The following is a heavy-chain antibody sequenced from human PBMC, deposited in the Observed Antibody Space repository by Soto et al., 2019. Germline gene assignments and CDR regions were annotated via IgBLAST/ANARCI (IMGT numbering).Heavy chain of an antibody. V-gene: IGHV3-48*02. J-gene: IGHJ5*02. CDR2: ISSSSSTI. CDR3: ARESRFLEWLSRNWFDP. Sequence: GGSLRLSCAASGFTFSGYSMNWVRQAPGKGLEWVSYISSSSSTIYYADSVKGRFTISRDNAKNSLYLQMNSLRDEDTAVYYCARESRFLEWLSRNWFDPWGQGTLVTVSS. D-gene: IGHD3-3*01. CDR1: GFTFSGYS.